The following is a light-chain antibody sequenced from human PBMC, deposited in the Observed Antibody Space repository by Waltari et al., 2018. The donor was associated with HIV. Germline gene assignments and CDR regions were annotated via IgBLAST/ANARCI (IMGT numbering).Light chain of an antibody. CDR3: SSYTGTSTHVV. J-gene: IGLJ2*01. V-gene: IGLV2-14*03. CDR2: NVS. Sequence: QSALTQPASVSGSPGQSITISCGGTSSADGGYNYVAWYQQRPGKAPKLVIYNVSQRPSGVSNRFSGSKSGNTASLTISGLQAEDEAYYYCSSYTGTSTHVVFGGGTKLTVL. CDR1: SSADGGYNY.